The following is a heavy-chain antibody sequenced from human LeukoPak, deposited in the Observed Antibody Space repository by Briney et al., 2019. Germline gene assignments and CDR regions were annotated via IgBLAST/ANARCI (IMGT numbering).Heavy chain of an antibody. V-gene: IGHV4-39*07. Sequence: PSETLSLTCTVSGGSISSSSYYWGRIRQPPGKGLEWIGSIYYSGSTYYNPSLKSRVTISVDTSKNQFSLKLSSVTAADTAVYYCAGISGVYGFGTFDIWGQGTMVTVSP. D-gene: IGHD1-26*01. CDR2: IYYSGST. CDR3: AGISGVYGFGTFDI. CDR1: GGSISSSSYY. J-gene: IGHJ3*02.